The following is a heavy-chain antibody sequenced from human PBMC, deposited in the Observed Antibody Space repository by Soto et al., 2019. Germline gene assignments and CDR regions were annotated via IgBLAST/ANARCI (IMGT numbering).Heavy chain of an antibody. V-gene: IGHV4-39*01. Sequence: SETLSLTCTVSGGSISSSTYNWGWIRQPPGKRLEWIGNIYYSGSPYFNPSLKSRVTISVDTSRNQLSLKLSSVTAADTAVYYCARTPTAVTTHRRDSSDVWGQGTMVTVSS. CDR2: IYYSGSP. D-gene: IGHD4-17*01. CDR1: GGSISSSTYN. CDR3: ARTPTAVTTHRRDSSDV. J-gene: IGHJ3*01.